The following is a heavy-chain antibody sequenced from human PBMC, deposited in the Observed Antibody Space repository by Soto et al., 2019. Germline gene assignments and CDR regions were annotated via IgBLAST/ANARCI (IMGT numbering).Heavy chain of an antibody. D-gene: IGHD6-13*01. CDR1: GYTFTSYG. CDR3: ARDLFPCSSCPGRYYYYYYGMDV. CDR2: ISAYNGNT. V-gene: IGHV1-18*01. Sequence: QVQLVQSGAEVKKPGASVKVSCKASGYTFTSYGISWVRQAPGQGLEWMGWISAYNGNTNYAQKLQGRVTMTTDTSTSTAYMELRSLRSDDTAVYYCARDLFPCSSCPGRYYYYYYGMDVWGQGITVTVSS. J-gene: IGHJ6*02.